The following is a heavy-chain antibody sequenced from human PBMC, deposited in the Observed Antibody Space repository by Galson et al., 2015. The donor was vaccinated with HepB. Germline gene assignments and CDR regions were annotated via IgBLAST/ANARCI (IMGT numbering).Heavy chain of an antibody. CDR1: GFAFSSYA. J-gene: IGHJ5*02. Sequence: SLRLSCAASGFAFSSYAMHWVRQAPGKGLEWVAAIWYDGSNEYYADSVKGRFTISRDNSKNTLYLQMNSLRAEDTAVYYCARARDSSLDPWGQGTLVTVSS. D-gene: IGHD6-13*01. V-gene: IGHV3-33*01. CDR2: IWYDGSNE. CDR3: ARARDSSLDP.